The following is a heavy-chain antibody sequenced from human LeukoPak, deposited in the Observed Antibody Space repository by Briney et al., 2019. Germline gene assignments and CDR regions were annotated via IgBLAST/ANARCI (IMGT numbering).Heavy chain of an antibody. J-gene: IGHJ4*02. CDR1: GDSISNYF. D-gene: IGHD3-10*01. CDR3: ARVTGGSGSYYSPLHYYFDY. CDR2: VHYSGST. V-gene: IGHV4-59*01. Sequence: TASETLSLTCTVSGDSISNYFWSWIRQPPRKGLEWMAYVHYSGSTNYNPSLKSRATISVDTSENQFSLKVNSVTAADTAVYYCARVTGGSGSYYSPLHYYFDYWGQGTLVTVSS.